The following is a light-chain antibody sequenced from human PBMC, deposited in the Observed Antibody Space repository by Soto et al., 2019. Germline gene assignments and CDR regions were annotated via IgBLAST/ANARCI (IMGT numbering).Light chain of an antibody. V-gene: IGKV4-1*01. CDR2: WAS. J-gene: IGKJ1*01. Sequence: VMTQSPDSLAVSLGERATINRKSSPSVLFSYDNKNYLAWYQQKPGQPPKLLISWASTRESGVPDRFSGGGSGTDFTLTISSLQAEDVAVYYCQQYYNTPVTFGQGTKVDI. CDR3: QQYYNTPVT. CDR1: PSVLFSYDNKNY.